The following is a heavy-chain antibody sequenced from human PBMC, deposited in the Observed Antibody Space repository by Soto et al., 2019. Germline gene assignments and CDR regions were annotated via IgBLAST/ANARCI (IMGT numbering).Heavy chain of an antibody. V-gene: IGHV3-21*01. Sequence: EVEVVESGGGLVKPGGSLRLSCAASGFTFSSYSMNWVRQAPGKGLEWVSSITSSSSYIYYADSVKGRLTISRDNAKNSLYLQMNRLSAEDTAVYYCASRHDGMDVWGQGTTVTVSS. J-gene: IGHJ6*02. CDR1: GFTFSSYS. CDR2: ITSSSSYI. CDR3: ASRHDGMDV.